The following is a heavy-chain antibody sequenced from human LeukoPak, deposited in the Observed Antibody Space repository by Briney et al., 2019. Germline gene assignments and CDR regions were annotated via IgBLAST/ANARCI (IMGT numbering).Heavy chain of an antibody. V-gene: IGHV4-34*01. Sequence: SETLSLTCAVYGGSFSGYYWSWIRQPPGKGLEWIGEINHSGSTNYNPSLKSRVTISVDTSKNQFSLKLSSVTAADTAVYYCASTRYSYEDYYYYYMDVWGKGTTVTVSS. CDR1: GGSFSGYY. CDR2: INHSGST. D-gene: IGHD5-18*01. CDR3: ASTRYSYEDYYYYYMDV. J-gene: IGHJ6*03.